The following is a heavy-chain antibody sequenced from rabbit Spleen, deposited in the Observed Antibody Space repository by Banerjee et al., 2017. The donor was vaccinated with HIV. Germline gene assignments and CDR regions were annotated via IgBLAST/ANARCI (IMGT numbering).Heavy chain of an antibody. J-gene: IGHJ3*01. CDR2: AYAGSSGST. V-gene: IGHV1S40*01. CDR1: GFSFSSSYD. Sequence: QSLEESGGDLVKPDGSLTLTCTASGFSFSSSYDMCWVRQAPGKGLEWVACAYAGSSGSTYSATWAKGRFTISKTSSTTVTLQMTSLTAADTATYFCARAIVPWLGLTRLDLWGPGTLVTVS. D-gene: IGHD4-1*01. CDR3: ARAIVPWLGLTRLDL.